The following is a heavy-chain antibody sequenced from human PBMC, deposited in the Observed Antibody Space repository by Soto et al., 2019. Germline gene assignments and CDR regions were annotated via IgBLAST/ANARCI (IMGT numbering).Heavy chain of an antibody. CDR1: GGSISSYY. J-gene: IGHJ5*02. V-gene: IGHV4-59*08. D-gene: IGHD2-2*01. CDR3: ARGTPSPLFFSSSRAPWFDT. Sequence: PSETLSLTCTVSGGSISSYYWSWIRQPPGKGLEWIGYMYYGGRTNYNPSLKSRVTISVDTSKMQVSLKLSSVTAADTAVYFCARGTPSPLFFSSSRAPWFDTCCLGTLLTISS. CDR2: MYYGGRT.